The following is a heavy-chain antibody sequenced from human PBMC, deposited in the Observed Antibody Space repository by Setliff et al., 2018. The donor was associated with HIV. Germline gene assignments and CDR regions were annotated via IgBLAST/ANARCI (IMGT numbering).Heavy chain of an antibody. Sequence: PGESLKISCAASGFTFSPYCMGWFRQAPGKGLEWVSSISYGSLYIYQSVTVRGRFTISIDNAKNTLSLQMNTLRAEDTAVYYCARPPTGYNKGWFERGGFDYWGQGTLVTVSS. CDR3: ARPPTGYNKGWFERGGFDY. J-gene: IGHJ4*02. V-gene: IGHV3-21*03. CDR2: ISYGSLYI. CDR1: GFTFSPYC. D-gene: IGHD6-19*01.